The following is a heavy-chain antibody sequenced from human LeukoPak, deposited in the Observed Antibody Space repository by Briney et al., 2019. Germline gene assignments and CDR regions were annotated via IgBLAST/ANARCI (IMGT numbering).Heavy chain of an antibody. CDR2: IYTSGST. V-gene: IGHV4-4*07. CDR3: ARGGYYYDSSGYYYLDY. CDR1: GGSISSYY. D-gene: IGHD3-22*01. J-gene: IGHJ4*02. Sequence: SETLPLTCTVSGGSISSYYWSWIRQPAGKGLEWIGRIYTSGSTNYNPSLKSRVTMSVDTSKNQFSLKLSSVTAADTAVYYCARGGYYYDSSGYYYLDYWGQGTLVTVSS.